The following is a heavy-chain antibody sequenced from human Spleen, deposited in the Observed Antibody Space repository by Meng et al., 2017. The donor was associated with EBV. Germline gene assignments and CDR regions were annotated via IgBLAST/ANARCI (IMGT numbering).Heavy chain of an antibody. CDR1: GGSVSSTSYY. V-gene: IGHV4-61*01. Sequence: QGQLQRPGPGLAKPPGTLALPCTVSGGSVSSTSYYWSWIRQPPGKRLEWIGYVYYSGSTNYNPSLKSRVTISVDTSKNQFSLNLYSVTAADTAVYYCARENPARGNWFDPWGQGALVTVSS. CDR2: VYYSGST. CDR3: ARENPARGNWFDP. J-gene: IGHJ5*02. D-gene: IGHD3-10*01.